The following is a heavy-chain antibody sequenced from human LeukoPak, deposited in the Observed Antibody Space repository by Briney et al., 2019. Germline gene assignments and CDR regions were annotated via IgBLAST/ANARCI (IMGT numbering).Heavy chain of an antibody. D-gene: IGHD2-15*01. CDR3: ARGDSGRGKEYYYGADV. Sequence: GGSLRLSCAASGFSFSEFFMDWVRQAPGKGLEWLGRVRHKFRSYSTEYAASVKGRFTISRDDSQNSVFLQMSSLRTEDTAVYYCARGDSGRGKEYYYGADVWGQGTTDTVSS. J-gene: IGHJ6*02. V-gene: IGHV3-72*01. CDR1: GFSFSEFF. CDR2: VRHKFRSYST.